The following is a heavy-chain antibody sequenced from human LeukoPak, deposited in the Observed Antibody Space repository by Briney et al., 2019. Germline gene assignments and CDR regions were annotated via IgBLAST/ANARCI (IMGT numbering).Heavy chain of an antibody. Sequence: PSETLSLTCAVSGGSISSGGYSWSWIRQPPGKGLEWIGYIYHSGSTYYNPSLKSRVTISVDRSKNQFSLKLSSVTAADTAVYYCARGQATVTTWALSDYWGQGTLVTVSS. CDR3: ARGQATVTTWALSDY. D-gene: IGHD4-17*01. CDR2: IYHSGST. V-gene: IGHV4-30-2*01. CDR1: GGSISSGGYS. J-gene: IGHJ4*02.